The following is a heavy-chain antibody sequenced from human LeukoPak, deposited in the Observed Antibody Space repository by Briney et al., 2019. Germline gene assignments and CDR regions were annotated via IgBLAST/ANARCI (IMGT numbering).Heavy chain of an antibody. CDR3: AKAELVGAAGAVGY. CDR1: GFTFNSHG. CDR2: IWYDGSNK. J-gene: IGHJ4*02. D-gene: IGHD2-15*01. Sequence: GGSLRLSCAASGFTFNSHGMHWVRQAPGKGLEWVALIWYDGSNKYYVDSVKGRFTISRDNSKNTLYLQMNSLRAEDTAVYYCAKAELVGAAGAVGYWGQGTLVTVSS. V-gene: IGHV3-33*06.